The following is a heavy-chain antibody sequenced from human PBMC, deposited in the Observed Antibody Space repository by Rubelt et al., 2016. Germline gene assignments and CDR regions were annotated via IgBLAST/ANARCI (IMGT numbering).Heavy chain of an antibody. D-gene: IGHD1-26*01. CDR2: IYYSGST. CDR3: ARERSGSYYEYAFDF. V-gene: IGHV4-39*07. Sequence: QLQLQESGPGLVKPSETLSLTCTVSGGSISSSSYYWGWIRQPPGKGLEWIGSIYYSGSTNYNPSLKSRVTISVDTSKNQFSLKLSSVTAADTAVYYCARERSGSYYEYAFDFWGQGTLVTVSS. J-gene: IGHJ3*01. CDR1: GGSISSSSYY.